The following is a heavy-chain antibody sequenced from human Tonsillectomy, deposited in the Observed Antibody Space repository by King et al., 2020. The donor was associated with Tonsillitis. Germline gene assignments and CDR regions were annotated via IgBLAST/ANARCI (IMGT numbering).Heavy chain of an antibody. J-gene: IGHJ4*02. D-gene: IGHD4-17*01. Sequence: QLQESGPGLVKPSETLSLTCTVSGYSISSGYYWGWIRQPPGKGLEWIGSMYHSGSTFYNPSLKSRVTISVDTSKNQFSLKLSSVTAADPAVYYCARIAGPPYGYFYYWGQGTLVTVSS. CDR3: ARIAGPPYGYFYY. V-gene: IGHV4-38-2*02. CDR1: GYSISSGYY. CDR2: MYHSGST.